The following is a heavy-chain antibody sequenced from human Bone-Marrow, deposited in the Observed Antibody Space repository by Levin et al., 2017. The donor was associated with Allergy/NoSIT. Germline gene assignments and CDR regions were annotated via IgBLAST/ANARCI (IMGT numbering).Heavy chain of an antibody. D-gene: IGHD6-13*01. V-gene: IGHV3-30*18. Sequence: GGSLRLSCAASGFTFHSYGMHWVRQAPGKGLEWVAVISFDGSNKYYADSVKGRFAISRDNSKNTLFLQMNSLRAEDTAMYYCAKEAGYASRRDFDYWGQGTLVTVSS. CDR1: GFTFHSYG. J-gene: IGHJ4*02. CDR2: ISFDGSNK. CDR3: AKEAGYASRRDFDY.